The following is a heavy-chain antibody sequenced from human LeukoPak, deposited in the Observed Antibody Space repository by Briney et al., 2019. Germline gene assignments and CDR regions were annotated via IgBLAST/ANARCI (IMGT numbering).Heavy chain of an antibody. J-gene: IGHJ4*02. Sequence: GGSLRLSCAAAGCTFSSYEMNWVRQALGKGREWVSYISSGGNTIYYADSVKARFTISRDNAKNSLYLQMNSLRAEDTAVYYCAREGTAMVSFDYWGQGTLVTVSS. D-gene: IGHD5-18*01. CDR2: ISSGGNTI. V-gene: IGHV3-48*03. CDR1: GCTFSSYE. CDR3: AREGTAMVSFDY.